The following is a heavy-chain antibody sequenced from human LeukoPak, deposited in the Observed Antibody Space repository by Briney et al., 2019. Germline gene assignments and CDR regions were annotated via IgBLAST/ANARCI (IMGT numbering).Heavy chain of an antibody. CDR1: GYTFTGYY. J-gene: IGHJ4*02. CDR3: ARTSLSAYGSGSYYTNY. V-gene: IGHV1-18*04. CDR2: ISAYNGNT. Sequence: ASVKVSCKASGYTFTGYYMHWVRQAPGQGLEWMGWISAYNGNTNYAQKLQGRVTMTTDTSTSTVYMEVRSLRSDDTAVYYCARTSLSAYGSGSYYTNYWGQGTLVTVSS. D-gene: IGHD3-10*01.